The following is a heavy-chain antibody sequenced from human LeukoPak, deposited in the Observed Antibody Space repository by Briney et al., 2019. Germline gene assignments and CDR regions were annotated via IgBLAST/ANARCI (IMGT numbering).Heavy chain of an antibody. D-gene: IGHD3-22*01. CDR1: GYSFTSYW. J-gene: IGHJ4*02. CDR3: ARQHYYDSSGSPPSPDY. Sequence: GESLKISCKGSGYSFTSYWIGWVRQMPGKGLEWMGIIYPGDSDTRYSPSFQGQVTISADKSISTAYLQWSSLKASDTAMYYCARQHYYDSSGSPPSPDYWGQGTLVTVSS. CDR2: IYPGDSDT. V-gene: IGHV5-51*01.